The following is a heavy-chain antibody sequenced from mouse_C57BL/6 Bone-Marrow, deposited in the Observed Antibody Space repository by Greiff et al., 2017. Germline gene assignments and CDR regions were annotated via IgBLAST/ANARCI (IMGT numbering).Heavy chain of an antibody. CDR1: GYAFTNYL. CDR3: ARCRLKLEGDY. V-gene: IGHV1-54*01. Sequence: QVQLQQSGAELVRPGTSVKVSCKASGYAFTNYLIEWVKQRPGQGLEWIGVINPGSGGTNYNEKFKGKATLTADKSSSTASMQLSSLTSEDSAVYFCARCRLKLEGDYWGQGTSVTVSS. CDR2: INPGSGGT. J-gene: IGHJ4*01. D-gene: IGHD3-2*02.